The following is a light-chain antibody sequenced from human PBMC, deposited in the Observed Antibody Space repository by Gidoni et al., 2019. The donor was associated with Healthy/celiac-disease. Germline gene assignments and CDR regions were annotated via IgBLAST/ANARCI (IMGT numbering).Light chain of an antibody. CDR1: QGISSA. CDR3: QQFNDYPLT. CDR2: DAS. V-gene: IGKV1D-13*01. J-gene: IGKJ3*01. Sequence: AIQLTQSPSSLSASVEDRVTITCRASQGISSALAWYQQKPGKAPELLIYDASNLESGVPSRFSGSGSGTDFTLTISSLQPEDFATYYCQQFNDYPLTFGPGTKVDTK.